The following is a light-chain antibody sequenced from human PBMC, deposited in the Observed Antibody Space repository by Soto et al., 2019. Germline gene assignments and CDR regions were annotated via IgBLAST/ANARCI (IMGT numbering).Light chain of an antibody. CDR1: QSISKW. V-gene: IGKV1-5*01. Sequence: DIQMTQSPSTLSASVGDRVTITCRASQSISKWLAWYQQKPGKAPKVLIWDASSLQRGVPSRFSGSGSGTEFTLTISSLQPDDFATYYCQQYNGYSTWTFGQGTKVEIK. CDR3: QQYNGYSTWT. CDR2: DAS. J-gene: IGKJ1*01.